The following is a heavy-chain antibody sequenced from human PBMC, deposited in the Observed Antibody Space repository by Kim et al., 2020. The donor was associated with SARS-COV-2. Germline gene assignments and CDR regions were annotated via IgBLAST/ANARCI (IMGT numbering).Heavy chain of an antibody. V-gene: IGHV4-34*01. Sequence: SETLSLTCAVYGGSFSGYYWSWIRQPPGKGLEWIGEINHSGSTNYNPSLKSRVTISVDTSKNQFSLKLSSVTAADTAVYYCARCVAFRAAGPKYFQHWG. CDR1: GGSFSGYY. J-gene: IGHJ1*01. D-gene: IGHD6-13*01. CDR2: INHSGST. CDR3: ARCVAFRAAGPKYFQH.